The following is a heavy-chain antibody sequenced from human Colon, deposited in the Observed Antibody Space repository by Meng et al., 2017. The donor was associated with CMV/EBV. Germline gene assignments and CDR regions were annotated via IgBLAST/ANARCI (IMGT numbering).Heavy chain of an antibody. J-gene: IGHJ5*02. CDR1: A. D-gene: IGHD2-2*01. CDR3: ARTGPGPHCSNTTCFGQLWFDD. Sequence: AFGEVGQAPGGACEWVGPVIPVFGASNYGPKFQARFTITAAESTNTVIMKMTDLRTDDTAVYFCARTGPGPHCSNTTCFGQLWFDDWGQGTLVTVSS. V-gene: IGHV1-69*01. CDR2: VIPVFGAS.